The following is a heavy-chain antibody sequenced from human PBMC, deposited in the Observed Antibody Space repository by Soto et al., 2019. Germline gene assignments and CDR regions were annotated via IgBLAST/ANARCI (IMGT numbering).Heavy chain of an antibody. CDR3: AGRYCTNGVCYTDYYYDIDV. Sequence: EVQLLESGGGLVQPGGSLRLSCAASGFTFSTYAMSWVRQAPGKGLEWVSTITTSGGNTYYADSVQGRFTISRDNSKNTLSLQMNSLRAEDTAVYYCAGRYCTNGVCYTDYYYDIDVWGKGTTVTVSS. J-gene: IGHJ6*03. D-gene: IGHD2-8*01. CDR1: GFTFSTYA. V-gene: IGHV3-23*01. CDR2: ITTSGGNT.